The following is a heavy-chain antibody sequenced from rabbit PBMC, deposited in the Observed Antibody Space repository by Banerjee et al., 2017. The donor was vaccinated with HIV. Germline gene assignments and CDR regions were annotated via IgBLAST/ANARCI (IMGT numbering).Heavy chain of an antibody. Sequence: QEQLEESGGGLVQPEGSLTLTCTASGLDFSSSYWICWVRQAPGKGLEWIACIYTDSDGTWYASWAKGRFTISKASSTTVTLQMTSLTAADTATYFCARAPSSSGWAFNLWGQGTLVTVS. CDR3: ARAPSSSGWAFNL. CDR1: GLDFSSSYW. J-gene: IGHJ4*01. D-gene: IGHD4-1*01. CDR2: IYTDSDGT. V-gene: IGHV1S45*01.